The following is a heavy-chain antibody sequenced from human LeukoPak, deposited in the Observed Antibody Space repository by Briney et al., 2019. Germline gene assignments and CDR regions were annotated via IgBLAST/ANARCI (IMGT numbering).Heavy chain of an antibody. CDR1: GYTFTSYD. J-gene: IGHJ5*02. V-gene: IGHV1-8*01. D-gene: IGHD3-22*01. CDR2: MNPNSGNT. Sequence: ASVKVSCKASGYTFTSYDINWVRQATGQGLEWMGWMNPNSGNTGYAQKFQGRVTMTRNTSISTAYMELSSLRSEDTAVYYCAREDYDSSGYYSWFDPWGQGTLVTVSS. CDR3: AREDYDSSGYYSWFDP.